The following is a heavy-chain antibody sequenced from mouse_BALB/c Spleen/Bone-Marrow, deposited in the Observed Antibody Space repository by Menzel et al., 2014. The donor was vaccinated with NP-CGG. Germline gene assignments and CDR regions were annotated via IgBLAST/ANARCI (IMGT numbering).Heavy chain of an antibody. V-gene: IGHV1S29*02. CDR2: IYPYNGGT. CDR3: ARGCYLPWLPN. Sequence: EVQLQQSGPELVKPGASVKISCKASGYTFTDYNMHWVKQSHGRSLEWIGYIYPYNGGTGYNQKFKSKATLTVDNSSSTAYMEPRSLPLKDSEVNTGARGCYLPWLPNGGQGTL. D-gene: IGHD2-12*01. CDR1: GYTFTDYN. J-gene: IGHJ3*01.